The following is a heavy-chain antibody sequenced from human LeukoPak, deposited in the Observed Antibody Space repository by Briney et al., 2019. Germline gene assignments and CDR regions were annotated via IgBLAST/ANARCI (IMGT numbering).Heavy chain of an antibody. CDR3: SRGLRGLDY. J-gene: IGHJ4*02. Sequence: GGSLRLSCTASGFIFGDYAVTWVRQAPGKGLEWVGFIRSKAYGGTTEYAASVKGRFTISRDDSNSIAYLQMNSLKPEDTAVYYCSRGLRGLDYWGQGTLVTVSS. CDR2: IRSKAYGGTT. V-gene: IGHV3-49*04. D-gene: IGHD2-21*01. CDR1: GFIFGDYA.